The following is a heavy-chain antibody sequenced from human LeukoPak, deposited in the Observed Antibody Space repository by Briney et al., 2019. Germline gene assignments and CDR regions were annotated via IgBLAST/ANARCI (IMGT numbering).Heavy chain of an antibody. CDR1: GYTFTSYG. CDR2: IGAYNGNT. D-gene: IGHD6-19*01. Sequence: ASVKVSCKASGYTFTSYGISWVRQAPGQGLEWMGWIGAYNGNTNYAQKLQGRVTMTTDTSTSTAYMELRSLRSDDTAVYYCARVGGYSSGWGPYYYYGMDVWGQGTTVTVSS. V-gene: IGHV1-18*01. CDR3: ARVGGYSSGWGPYYYYGMDV. J-gene: IGHJ6*02.